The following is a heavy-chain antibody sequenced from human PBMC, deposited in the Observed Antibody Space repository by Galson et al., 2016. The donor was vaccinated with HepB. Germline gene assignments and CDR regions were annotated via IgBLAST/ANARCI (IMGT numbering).Heavy chain of an antibody. CDR1: GFTFSSYE. V-gene: IGHV3-48*03. CDR2: ISSSGGMI. CDR3: VRDSGGYRDGPQYYLDY. D-gene: IGHD5-18*01. J-gene: IGHJ4*02. Sequence: SLRLSCAASGFTFSSYEMHWVRQASGKGLEWVSYISSSGGMIFYADSVRGRFTISRDHAENSLSLQMDSLRPEDTGVYFCVRDSGGYRDGPQYYLDYWGQGVLVTVSS.